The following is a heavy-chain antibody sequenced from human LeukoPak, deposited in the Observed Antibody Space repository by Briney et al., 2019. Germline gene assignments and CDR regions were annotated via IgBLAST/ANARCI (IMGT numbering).Heavy chain of an antibody. J-gene: IGHJ2*01. D-gene: IGHD3-10*01. CDR2: IYYSGST. CDR1: GGSISSYY. CDR3: ARRTMVRGPTYWYFDL. V-gene: IGHV4-59*08. Sequence: SETLSLTCTVSGGSISSYYWSWIRQPPGKGLEWIGYIYYSGSTNYNPSLKSRVTISVDTSKNQFSLKLSSVTAADTAVYYCARRTMVRGPTYWYFDLWGRGTLVAVSS.